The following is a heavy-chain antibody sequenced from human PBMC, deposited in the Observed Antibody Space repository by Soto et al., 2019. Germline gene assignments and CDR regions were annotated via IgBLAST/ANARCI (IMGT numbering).Heavy chain of an antibody. D-gene: IGHD6-19*01. Sequence: GGSLRLSCAASRFTFTTYAMNWVRQAPGKGLEWVALMSSDGTNEHYADSVRGRFTVSRDNSRNTLFLQMNKLRTDDTAVYYWERCGSISGWYCSFDFWGLGTLVTVSS. J-gene: IGHJ4*02. CDR2: MSSDGTNE. CDR3: ERCGSISGWYCSFDF. V-gene: IGHV3-30-3*01. CDR1: RFTFTTYA.